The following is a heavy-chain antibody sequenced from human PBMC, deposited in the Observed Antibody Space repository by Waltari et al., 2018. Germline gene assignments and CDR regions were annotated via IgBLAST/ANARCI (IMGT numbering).Heavy chain of an antibody. V-gene: IGHV4-59*01. Sequence: QVQLHESGPGLVKPSETLSLTCGVAGGSINNYYWSWIRQTPGKGLEWIGYVHSGGSTNYNPSLGGRVTISLDTSRNQFSLRLQSVTAADTAVYYCARGTAYYRPADVFEFWGQGTTVIVSS. J-gene: IGHJ3*01. CDR1: GGSINNYY. CDR3: ARGTAYYRPADVFEF. D-gene: IGHD1-26*01. CDR2: VHSGGST.